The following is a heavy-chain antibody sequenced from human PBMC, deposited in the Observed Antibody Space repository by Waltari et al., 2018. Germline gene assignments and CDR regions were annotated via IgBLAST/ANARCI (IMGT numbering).Heavy chain of an antibody. CDR1: GFTFSSYA. J-gene: IGHJ4*02. CDR3: AKFETDVNYYGSGSPFDY. Sequence: EVQLVESGGGLVKPGGSLRLSCEASGFTFSSYAMSWVRQAPGKGLEWVSAISGSGGSTYYADSVKGRFTISRDNSKNTLYLQMNSLRAEDTAVYYCAKFETDVNYYGSGSPFDYWGQGTLVTVSS. D-gene: IGHD3-10*01. V-gene: IGHV3-23*04. CDR2: ISGSGGST.